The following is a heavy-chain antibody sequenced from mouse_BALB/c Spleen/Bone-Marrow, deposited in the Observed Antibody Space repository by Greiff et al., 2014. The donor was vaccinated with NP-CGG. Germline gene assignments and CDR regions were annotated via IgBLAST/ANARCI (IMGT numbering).Heavy chain of an antibody. CDR3: ARWYEGY. CDR2: INPSNGRT. Sequence: QVQLQQPGAELVKPGASVKLSCKASGYTFTSYWMHWVKQRPGQGLEWIGEINPSNGRTNYNEKFKSKATLTVDKSSSTAYMQLSSLTSEDSAVYYCARWYEGYWGQGTTLTVSP. CDR1: GYTFTSYW. V-gene: IGHV1S81*02. D-gene: IGHD2-14*01. J-gene: IGHJ2*01.